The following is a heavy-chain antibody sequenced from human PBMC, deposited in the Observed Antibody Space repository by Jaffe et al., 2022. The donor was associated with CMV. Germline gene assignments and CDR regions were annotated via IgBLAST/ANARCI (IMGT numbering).Heavy chain of an antibody. CDR2: ISGSGGST. J-gene: IGHJ4*02. Sequence: EVQLLESGGGLVQPGGSLRLSCAASGFTFSSYAMSWVRQAPGKGLEWVSAISGSGGSTYYADSVKGRFTISRDNSKNTLYLQMNSLRAEDTAVYYCAKDSLIETMVRGVIYYWGQGTLVTVSS. CDR1: GFTFSSYA. V-gene: IGHV3-23*01. CDR3: AKDSLIETMVRGVIYY. D-gene: IGHD3-10*01.